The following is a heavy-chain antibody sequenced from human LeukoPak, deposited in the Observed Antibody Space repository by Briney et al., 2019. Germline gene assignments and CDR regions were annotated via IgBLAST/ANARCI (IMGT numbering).Heavy chain of an antibody. D-gene: IGHD4-11*01. CDR2: IYSGGSS. Sequence: GGSLRLSCAASGFTVSSYYMTWVRQAPGKGLEWVSVIYSGGSSYYADSVKGRVAISRDNSNNTVFLQMNIVRAEDTAVYYCARSYSNHLFGMDVWGQGTTVTVSS. V-gene: IGHV3-66*01. J-gene: IGHJ6*02. CDR1: GFTVSSYY. CDR3: ARSYSNHLFGMDV.